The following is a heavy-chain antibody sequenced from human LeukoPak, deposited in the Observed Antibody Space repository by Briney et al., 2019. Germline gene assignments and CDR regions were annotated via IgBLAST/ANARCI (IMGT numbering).Heavy chain of an antibody. Sequence: GGSLRLSCAASGFTVNSNHMTWVRQAPGKGLEWVSVIHSGGSTFYADFVKGRFTISRDNSKNTLYLQMNSLRTDDTAVYYCASSSWSRSNWFDPWGQGTLVTVSS. D-gene: IGHD6-13*01. CDR1: GFTVNSNH. CDR3: ASSSWSRSNWFDP. V-gene: IGHV3-66*02. CDR2: IHSGGST. J-gene: IGHJ5*02.